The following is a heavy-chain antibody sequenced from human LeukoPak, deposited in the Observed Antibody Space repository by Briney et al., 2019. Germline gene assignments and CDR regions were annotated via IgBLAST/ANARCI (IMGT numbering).Heavy chain of an antibody. V-gene: IGHV3-30-3*01. D-gene: IGHD3-10*01. CDR2: ISYDGSNK. CDR3: ARQYGSGIEIDY. J-gene: IGHJ4*02. Sequence: GGSLRLSCAASGFTFSSYAMHWVRQAPGKGLEWVAVISYDGSNKYYADSVKGRFTISRDNSKNTLYLQMNSLRAEDTAVYYCARQYGSGIEIDYWGQGTLVTVSS. CDR1: GFTFSSYA.